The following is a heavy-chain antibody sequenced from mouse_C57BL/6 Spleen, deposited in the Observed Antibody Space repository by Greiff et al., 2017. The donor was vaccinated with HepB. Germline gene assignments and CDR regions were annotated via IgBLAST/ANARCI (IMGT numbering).Heavy chain of an antibody. D-gene: IGHD1-1*01. J-gene: IGHJ1*03. CDR1: GYAFTNYL. Sequence: VKLQESGAELVRPGTSVKVSCKASGYAFTNYLIEWVKQRPGQGLEWIGVIDPGSGGTNYNEKFKGKATLTADKSSSTAYMQLSSLTSEDSAVYFCARPVITTVRYFDVWGTGTTVTVSS. CDR2: IDPGSGGT. V-gene: IGHV1-54*01. CDR3: ARPVITTVRYFDV.